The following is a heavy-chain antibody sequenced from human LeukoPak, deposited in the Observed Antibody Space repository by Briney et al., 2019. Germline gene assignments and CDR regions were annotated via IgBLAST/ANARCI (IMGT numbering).Heavy chain of an antibody. CDR2: ISSSSDYI. J-gene: IGHJ3*02. CDR1: GFSFSDFY. CDR3: ARTLWPYDAFDI. D-gene: IGHD3-16*01. Sequence: PGGSLRLSCVASGFSFSDFYMSWIRQAPGKGLEWVSYISSSSDYINYADSVKGRFTISRDNDKNSLYLQMNSLRAGDTAVYYCARTLWPYDAFDIWGQGTMVTVSS. V-gene: IGHV3-11*06.